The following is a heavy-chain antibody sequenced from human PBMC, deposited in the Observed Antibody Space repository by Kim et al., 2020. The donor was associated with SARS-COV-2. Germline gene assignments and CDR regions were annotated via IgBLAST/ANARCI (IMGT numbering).Heavy chain of an antibody. CDR3: ARHGNWFDP. V-gene: IGHV4-39*01. J-gene: IGHJ5*02. Sequence: GTTNYTPSLKSRVTISVDTSKNQFSLKLSSVTAADTAVYYCARHGNWFDPWGQGTLVTVSS. CDR2: GTT.